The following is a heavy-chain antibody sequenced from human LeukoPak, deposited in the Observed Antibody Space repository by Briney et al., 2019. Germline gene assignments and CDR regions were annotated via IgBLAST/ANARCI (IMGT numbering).Heavy chain of an antibody. J-gene: IGHJ6*02. CDR1: GGSISSGGYY. CDR3: ARTLRTPPYNYGMDV. V-gene: IGHV4-61*08. CDR2: IYYSGST. Sequence: NASETLSLTCTVSGGSISSGGYYGSWIRQHPGKGLEWIGYIYYSGSTNYNPSLKSRVTISVDTSKNQFSLNLSSVTAADTAVYYCARTLRTPPYNYGMDVWGQGTTVTVSS. D-gene: IGHD3-16*01.